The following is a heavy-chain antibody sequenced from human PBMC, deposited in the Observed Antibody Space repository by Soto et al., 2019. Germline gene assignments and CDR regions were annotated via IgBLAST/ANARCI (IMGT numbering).Heavy chain of an antibody. Sequence: QVQLQESGPGLVKPSETLSLTCTVSGGSISSYYWSWIRQPPGKGLEWLGYIYYSGSTNYHPSLKSRVTISVDTSKNQFSLKLSSVTAADTAVYYCARGYGDYVFDYWGQGTLVTVSS. CDR2: IYYSGST. D-gene: IGHD4-17*01. CDR3: ARGYGDYVFDY. CDR1: GGSISSYY. J-gene: IGHJ4*02. V-gene: IGHV4-59*01.